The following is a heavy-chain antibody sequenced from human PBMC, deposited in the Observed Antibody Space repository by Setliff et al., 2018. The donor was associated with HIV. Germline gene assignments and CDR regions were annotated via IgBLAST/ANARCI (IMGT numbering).Heavy chain of an antibody. Sequence: SETLSLTCTVSGGSISSYYWSWIRQPPGKGLEWIGSIYHSGSTYYNPSLKSRVTISVDTSKNQFSLKLSSVTAADTAVYYCARLMSSPSGGHFDYWGQGTLVTVSS. V-gene: IGHV4-59*08. J-gene: IGHJ4*02. CDR2: IYHSGST. D-gene: IGHD6-19*01. CDR1: GGSISSYY. CDR3: ARLMSSPSGGHFDY.